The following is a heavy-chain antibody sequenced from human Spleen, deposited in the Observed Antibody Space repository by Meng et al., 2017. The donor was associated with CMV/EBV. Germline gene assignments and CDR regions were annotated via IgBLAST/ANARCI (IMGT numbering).Heavy chain of an antibody. CDR2: INWNGGSA. CDR3: AKDIGTYDFWSHSHYGMDV. V-gene: IGHV3-20*04. J-gene: IGHJ6*02. CDR1: GFTFDHYG. Sequence: GESLKISCAAFGFTFDHYGMTWVRQAPGKGLEWVSGINWNGGSANYADSVKGRFTISRDNAKNSLYLQMNSLRAEDTALYYCAKDIGTYDFWSHSHYGMDVWGQGTTVTVSS. D-gene: IGHD3-3*01.